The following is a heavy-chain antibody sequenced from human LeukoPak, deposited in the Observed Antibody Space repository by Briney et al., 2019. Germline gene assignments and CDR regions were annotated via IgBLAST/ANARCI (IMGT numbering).Heavy chain of an antibody. J-gene: IGHJ5*02. CDR1: GFTFNSRE. Sequence: PGGSLRLSCAASGFTFNSREMHWVRQAPGKGLEWVSYITSGGGITYYADSVKGRFTVSRDNAKNSLYLQMNSLRAEDTAVYYCAGERNCGGDCYQGSWFDPWGQGTLVTVSS. V-gene: IGHV3-48*03. D-gene: IGHD2-21*02. CDR3: AGERNCGGDCYQGSWFDP. CDR2: ITSGGGIT.